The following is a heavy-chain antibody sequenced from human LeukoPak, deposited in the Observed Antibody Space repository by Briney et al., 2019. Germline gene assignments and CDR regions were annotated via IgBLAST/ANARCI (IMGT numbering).Heavy chain of an antibody. CDR1: GFTFSDYY. V-gene: IGHV3-11*04. D-gene: IGHD3-10*01. CDR3: ARDDTMVRGVINNYFDY. CDR2: ISSSGSTI. J-gene: IGHJ4*02. Sequence: GGSLRLSCAASGFTFSDYYMSWIRQAPGKGLEWVSYISSSGSTIYYADSVKGRFTISRDNSKNTLYLQMNSLRAEDTAVYYCARDDTMVRGVINNYFDYWGQGTLVTVSS.